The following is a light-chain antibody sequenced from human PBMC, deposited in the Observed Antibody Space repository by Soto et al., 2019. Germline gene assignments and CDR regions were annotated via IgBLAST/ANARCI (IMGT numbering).Light chain of an antibody. CDR3: SSYTSSSPVL. CDR2: SVS. J-gene: IGLJ2*01. Sequence: QSVLTQPASVSGSPGQSSTISCTGTSSDVGGYNYVSWYQQHPGKAPKLMIYSVSNRPSGVSNRFSGSKSGNTASLTISGLQAEDEADYYCSSYTSSSPVLFGGGTKLTVL. CDR1: SSDVGGYNY. V-gene: IGLV2-14*01.